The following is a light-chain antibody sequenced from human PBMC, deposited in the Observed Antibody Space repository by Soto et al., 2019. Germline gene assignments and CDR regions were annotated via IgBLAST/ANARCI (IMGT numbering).Light chain of an antibody. CDR1: QSISTE. CDR3: HQGHKCPLT. V-gene: IGKV3-15*01. Sequence: EIVMTQSPATLSVSPGERATLSCRASQSISTELAWYQQKPGQPPRLLIYSASTRATGVPARFTGSGSGSGFTLTISGLQSEDFAVYYCHQGHKCPLTFGEGTRLEI. J-gene: IGKJ2*01. CDR2: SAS.